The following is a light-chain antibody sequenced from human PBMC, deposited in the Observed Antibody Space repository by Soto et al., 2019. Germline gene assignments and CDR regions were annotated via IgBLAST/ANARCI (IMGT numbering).Light chain of an antibody. CDR1: QSISSW. CDR2: KAS. CDR3: QQIGILT. Sequence: DIQMTQSPSTLSASLGDRVTIICRASQSISSWLAWYQQKPGKAPKLLIYKASSLESGVPSRFSGSGSGTEFTLTISSLQPDDFATYYCQQIGILTFGGGTKVDIK. J-gene: IGKJ4*01. V-gene: IGKV1-5*03.